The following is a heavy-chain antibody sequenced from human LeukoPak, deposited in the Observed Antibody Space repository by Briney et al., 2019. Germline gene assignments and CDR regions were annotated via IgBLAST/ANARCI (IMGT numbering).Heavy chain of an antibody. D-gene: IGHD3-16*02. CDR3: AKAPIGLSTGGAFDI. Sequence: GGSLRLSCAASGFTFSSYAMSWVRQAPGKGLEWVSAISGGSTYYADSVKGRFTISRDNSKNTLYLQMNSLRAEDTAVYYCAKAPIGLSTGGAFDIWGQGTMVTVSS. CDR2: ISGGST. V-gene: IGHV3-23*01. J-gene: IGHJ3*02. CDR1: GFTFSSYA.